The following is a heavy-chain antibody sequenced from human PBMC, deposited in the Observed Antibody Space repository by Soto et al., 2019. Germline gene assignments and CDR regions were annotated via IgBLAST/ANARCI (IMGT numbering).Heavy chain of an antibody. J-gene: IGHJ6*02. V-gene: IGHV1-8*02. CDR1: GYTFTSYG. Sequence: ASVKVSCKASGYTFTSYGISWVRQAPGQGLEWMGWMNPNSGNTGYAQKFQGRVTMTRNTSISTAYMELSSLRSEDTAVYYCARGRTPLDIVVVVAATPTPYYYYGMDVWGQGTTVTVSS. D-gene: IGHD2-15*01. CDR2: MNPNSGNT. CDR3: ARGRTPLDIVVVVAATPTPYYYYGMDV.